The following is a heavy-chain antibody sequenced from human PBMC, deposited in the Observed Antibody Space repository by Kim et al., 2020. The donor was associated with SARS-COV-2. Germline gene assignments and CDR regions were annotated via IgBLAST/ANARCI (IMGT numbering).Heavy chain of an antibody. Sequence: GGSLRLSCAASGFTFSNAWMSWVRQAPGKGLEWVGRIKSKTDGGTTDYAAPVKGRFTISRDDSKNTLYLQMNSLKTEDTAVYYCTTLYCSGGSCYSVRGYWGQGTLVTVSS. D-gene: IGHD2-15*01. J-gene: IGHJ4*02. CDR3: TTLYCSGGSCYSVRGY. CDR2: IKSKTDGGTT. V-gene: IGHV3-15*01. CDR1: GFTFSNAW.